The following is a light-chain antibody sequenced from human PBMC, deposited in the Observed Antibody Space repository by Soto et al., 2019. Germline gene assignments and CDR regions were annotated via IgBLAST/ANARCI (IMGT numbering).Light chain of an antibody. V-gene: IGKV1-39*01. Sequence: DIQMSQSPSSLSASEGDRVTITCRASQSIGRFLNWHQQKPGKAPNVLINVASTLRSGVPSRFSGSGSGTDFNLTINSLQPEDFATYFCQQSFTTPLTFGGGTNVDIK. CDR2: VAS. J-gene: IGKJ4*01. CDR1: QSIGRF. CDR3: QQSFTTPLT.